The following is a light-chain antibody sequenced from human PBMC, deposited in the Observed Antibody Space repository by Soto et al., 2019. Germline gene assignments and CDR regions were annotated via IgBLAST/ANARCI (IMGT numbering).Light chain of an antibody. Sequence: EIVMTQSPAPLSVSPGERATLSCRASQSVSSNLAWYQQKPGQAPRLLIYGASTRATGIPARFSGSWSGTEFTLTISSLQSEDFAVYYCQQYNNWYTFGQGTKLEIK. J-gene: IGKJ2*01. CDR3: QQYNNWYT. CDR2: GAS. V-gene: IGKV3-15*01. CDR1: QSVSSN.